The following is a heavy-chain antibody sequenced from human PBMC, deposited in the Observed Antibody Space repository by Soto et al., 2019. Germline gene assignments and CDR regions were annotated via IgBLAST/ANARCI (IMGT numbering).Heavy chain of an antibody. CDR2: ISGDGGST. J-gene: IGHJ4*02. CDR1: GFTFDDYA. D-gene: IGHD3-3*01. CDR3: AKDKVRYYDFWSGYYY. V-gene: IGHV3-43*02. Sequence: GASLRLSCAASGFTFDDYAMHWVRQAPGKGLEWVSLISGDGGSTYYADSVKGRFTISRDNSKNSLYLQMNSLRTEDTALYYCAKDKVRYYDFWSGYYYWGQGTLVTVSS.